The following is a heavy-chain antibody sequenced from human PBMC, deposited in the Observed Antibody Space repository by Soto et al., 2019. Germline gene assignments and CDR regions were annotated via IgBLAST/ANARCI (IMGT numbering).Heavy chain of an antibody. CDR2: ISADGRKT. V-gene: IGHV3-30*18. D-gene: IGHD3-10*01. Sequence: PGGSLRLSCVASGFTFSAFGMHWVRQAPGKGLEWVAVISADGRKTFYADSVKGRFTISRDSPHNALFPDLSSLRGDDTAVYFCAKDRGSWDYYYGMDAWGQGTTVTVSS. J-gene: IGHJ6*02. CDR3: AKDRGSWDYYYGMDA. CDR1: GFTFSAFG.